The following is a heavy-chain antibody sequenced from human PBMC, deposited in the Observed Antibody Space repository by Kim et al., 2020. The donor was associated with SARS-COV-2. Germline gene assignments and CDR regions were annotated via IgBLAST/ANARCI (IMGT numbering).Heavy chain of an antibody. CDR3: ARPLGYCTNGVCRFDP. Sequence: SLKSRVTISVDTSKNQFSLKLSSVTAADTAVYYCARPLGYCTNGVCRFDPWGQGTLVTVSS. D-gene: IGHD2-8*01. J-gene: IGHJ5*02. V-gene: IGHV4-59*08.